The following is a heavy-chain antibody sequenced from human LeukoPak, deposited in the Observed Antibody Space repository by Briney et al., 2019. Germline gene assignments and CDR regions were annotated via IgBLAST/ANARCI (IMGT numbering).Heavy chain of an antibody. CDR2: ISSSSSYI. CDR3: ARVVVVVAATPGPLRGWFDP. CDR1: GFTFSSYE. V-gene: IGHV3-21*01. D-gene: IGHD2-15*01. J-gene: IGHJ5*02. Sequence: SGGSLRLSCAASGFTFSSYEMNWVRQAPGKGLEWVSSISSSSSYIYYADSVKGRFTISRDNAKNSLYLQMNSLRAEDTAVYYCARVVVVVAATPGPLRGWFDPWGQGTLVTVSS.